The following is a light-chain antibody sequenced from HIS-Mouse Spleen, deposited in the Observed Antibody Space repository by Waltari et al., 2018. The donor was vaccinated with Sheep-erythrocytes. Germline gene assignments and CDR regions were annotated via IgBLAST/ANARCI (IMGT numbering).Light chain of an antibody. V-gene: IGLV1-44*01. CDR2: RNN. CDR3: AAWDDSLNGVV. J-gene: IGLJ2*01. Sequence: QSVLTQPPSASGTPGQRVTISCSGSSSNIGSNTVNWYQQLPGTAPKLLIYRNNQRPSGFPDRFSGSKSGTSASLAIIGLQSEDEADYYCAAWDDSLNGVVFGGGTKLTVL. CDR1: SSNIGSNT.